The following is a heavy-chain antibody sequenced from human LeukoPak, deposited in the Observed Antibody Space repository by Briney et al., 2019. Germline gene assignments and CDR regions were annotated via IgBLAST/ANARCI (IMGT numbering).Heavy chain of an antibody. CDR1: GFSFSNYW. D-gene: IGHD6-25*01. CDR2: INQDGSEK. Sequence: GGSLRLSCAASGFSFSNYWMSWVRQAPGKGLEWVANINQDGSEKYFVDSVKGRFTISRDHAKNSLYLQMNSLRAEDTAVYYCVRSSGDYWGQGTLVTVSS. J-gene: IGHJ4*02. V-gene: IGHV3-7*01. CDR3: VRSSGDY.